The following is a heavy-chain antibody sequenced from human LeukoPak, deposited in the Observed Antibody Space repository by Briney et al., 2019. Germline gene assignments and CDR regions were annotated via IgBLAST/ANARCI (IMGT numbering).Heavy chain of an antibody. V-gene: IGHV1-69*02. CDR2: IIPILGIA. CDR1: GGTFSSYT. Sequence: GASVKVPCKASGGTFSSYTISWVRQAPGQGLEWMGRIIPILGIANYAQKFQGRVTITADKSTSTAYMELSSLRSEDTAVYYCAARGYSGYGAVVYWGQGTLVTVPS. J-gene: IGHJ4*02. D-gene: IGHD5-12*01. CDR3: AARGYSGYGAVVY.